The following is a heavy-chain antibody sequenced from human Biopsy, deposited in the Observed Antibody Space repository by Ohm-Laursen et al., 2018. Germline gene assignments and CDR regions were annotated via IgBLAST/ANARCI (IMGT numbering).Heavy chain of an antibody. CDR1: GFTFSRFW. CDR2: IFRNSGNI. D-gene: IGHD3-3*01. CDR3: ATIAGWGSSPDLRPY. J-gene: IGHJ4*02. V-gene: IGHV3-9*01. Sequence: SLRLSCAASGFTFSRFWIHWVRQAPGKGLEWVSGIFRNSGNIDYAASVKGRFTISRDNAKNSLYLQMNSLRPEDTAFYYCATIAGWGSSPDLRPYWGQGTLVTVSS.